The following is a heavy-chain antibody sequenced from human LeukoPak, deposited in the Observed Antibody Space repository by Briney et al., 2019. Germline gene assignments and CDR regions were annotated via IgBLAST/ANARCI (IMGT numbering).Heavy chain of an antibody. CDR2: ISYDGSNK. CDR3: ARGHGYDSSGYYYESRNEYFQH. J-gene: IGHJ1*01. V-gene: IGHV3-30-3*01. D-gene: IGHD3-22*01. Sequence: GGSLRLSCAASGFTFSSYAMHWVRQAPGKGLEWVAVISYDGSNKYYADSVKGRFTISRDNSKNTLYLQMNSLRAEDTAVYYCARGHGYDSSGYYYESRNEYFQHWGQGTLVTVSS. CDR1: GFTFSSYA.